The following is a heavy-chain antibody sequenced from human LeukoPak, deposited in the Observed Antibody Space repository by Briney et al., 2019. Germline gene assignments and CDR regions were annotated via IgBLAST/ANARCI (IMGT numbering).Heavy chain of an antibody. CDR3: ARVRYFDWLSHDS. V-gene: IGHV4-39*07. CDR2: IYYSGST. J-gene: IGHJ4*02. D-gene: IGHD3-9*01. CDR1: GGSISSSSYY. Sequence: PSETLSLTCTVSGGSISSSSYYWGWIRQPPGKGLEWIGSIYYSGSTYYNPSLKSRVTISVDTSKNQFSLKLTSVTAADTALYYCARVRYFDWLSHDSWGQGTLVTVSS.